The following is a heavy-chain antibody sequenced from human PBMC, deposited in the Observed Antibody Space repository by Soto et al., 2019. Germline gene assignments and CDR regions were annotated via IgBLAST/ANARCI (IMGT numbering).Heavy chain of an antibody. CDR2: IWYDGSNK. CDR1: GFTFSSYG. V-gene: IGHV3-33*01. D-gene: IGHD5-12*01. Sequence: GGSLRLSCAASGFTFSSYGMHWVRQAPGKGLEWVAVIWYDGSNKYYADSVKGRFTISRDNSKNTLYLQMNSLRAEDTAVYYCARGEYSGYDGNWFGPWGQGTLVTVSS. J-gene: IGHJ5*02. CDR3: ARGEYSGYDGNWFGP.